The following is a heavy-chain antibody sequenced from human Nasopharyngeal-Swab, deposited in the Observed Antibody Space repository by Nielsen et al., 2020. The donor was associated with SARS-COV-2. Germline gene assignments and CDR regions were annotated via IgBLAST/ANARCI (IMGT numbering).Heavy chain of an antibody. V-gene: IGHV4-31*03. CDR2: IYYSGST. D-gene: IGHD6-6*01. Sequence: SETPSLTCTVSGGSISSGGYYWSWIRQHPGKGLEWIGYIYYSGSTYYNPSLKSRVTISVDTSKNQFSLKLSSVTAADTAVYYCYTGIAARPHYCYMDVWGKGTTVTVS. CDR1: GGSISSGGYY. J-gene: IGHJ6*03. CDR3: YTGIAARPHYCYMDV.